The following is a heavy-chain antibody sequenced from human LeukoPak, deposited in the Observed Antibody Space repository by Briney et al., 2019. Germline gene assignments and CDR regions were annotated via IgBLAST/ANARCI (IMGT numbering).Heavy chain of an antibody. J-gene: IGHJ5*02. D-gene: IGHD3-10*01. CDR1: GGTFSSYA. Sequence: GSSVKVSCKASGGTFSSYAISGVRQAPGQGLEWMGGIIPIFGTANYAQKFQGRVTITADESTSTAYMELSSLRAEDTAVYYCASLWFGELPPGFDPWGQGTLVTVSS. CDR3: ASLWFGELPPGFDP. CDR2: IIPIFGTA. V-gene: IGHV1-69*01.